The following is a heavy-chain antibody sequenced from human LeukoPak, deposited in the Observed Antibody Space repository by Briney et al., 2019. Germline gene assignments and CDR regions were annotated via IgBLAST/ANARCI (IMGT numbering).Heavy chain of an antibody. CDR2: IYYSGST. J-gene: IGHJ6*03. Sequence: SETLSLTCTVSGGSISSSSYYWGWIRQPPGGGLEWTGSIYYSGSTYYNPSLKSRVTISVDTSKNQFSLKLSSVTAADTAVYYCARGSEYYYDSSGPFMDVWGKGTTVTVSS. D-gene: IGHD3-22*01. CDR3: ARGSEYYYDSSGPFMDV. CDR1: GGSISSSSYY. V-gene: IGHV4-39*01.